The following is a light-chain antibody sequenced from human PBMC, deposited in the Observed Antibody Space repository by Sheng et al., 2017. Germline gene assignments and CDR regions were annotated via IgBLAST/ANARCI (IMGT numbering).Light chain of an antibody. V-gene: IGKV3-20*01. CDR2: GAS. CDR3: QQYNAYYS. J-gene: IGKJ2*03. Sequence: EIVLTQSPGTLSLSPGERATLSCRASQSVSSSYLAWYQQKPGQAPRLLIYGASSRATGIPDRFSGSGSGTDFTLTISSLQPDDLATYYCQQYNAYYSFAQGTKLEIK. CDR1: QSVSSSY.